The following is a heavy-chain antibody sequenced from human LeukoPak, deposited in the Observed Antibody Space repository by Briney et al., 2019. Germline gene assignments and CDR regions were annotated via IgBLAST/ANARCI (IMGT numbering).Heavy chain of an antibody. CDR2: ISSDGRA. V-gene: IGHV3-23*01. D-gene: IGHD2-21*01. CDR1: GFTFRNYA. J-gene: IGHJ4*02. CDR3: AKEAAVVAIAYFDY. Sequence: GASLRLSCAASGFTFRNYAMGGVRQAPGKGLECVSGISSDGRAFYADSVKGRFTISRDNSKNTLYPQRNSLSAAQTPVYSCAKEAAVVAIAYFDYWGQGTLVSVSS.